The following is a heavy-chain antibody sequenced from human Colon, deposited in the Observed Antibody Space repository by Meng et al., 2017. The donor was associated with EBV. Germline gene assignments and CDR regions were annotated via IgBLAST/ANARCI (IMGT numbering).Heavy chain of an antibody. J-gene: IGHJ4*02. V-gene: IGHV1-18*01. Sequence: QVYLLQFGAEWKKPGASVRVSCEASGYTFASYGISWLRQAPGQGLEWMGWFVNNVDTYSAQKFQGRVTMTTDTHTSTAFMELRSLRSDDTAVYYCARGTPGRSYSDYWGQGTLVTVSS. CDR3: ARGTPGRSYSDY. D-gene: IGHD3-10*01. CDR2: FVNNVDT. CDR1: GYTFASYG.